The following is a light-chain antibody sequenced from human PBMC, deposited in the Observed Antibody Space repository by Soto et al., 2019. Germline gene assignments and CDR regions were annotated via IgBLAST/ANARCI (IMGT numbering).Light chain of an antibody. CDR3: SSYTSSSTLG. CDR1: SSDVGGYNY. CDR2: DVS. Sequence: QSALTQPASVSGSPGQSITISCTGTSSDVGGYNYVSWYQQHPVKAPKLIIYDVSDRPSGVSNRFSGSKSGNTASLTISGLQAEDEADYYCSSYTSSSTLGFGGGTKVTVL. V-gene: IGLV2-14*01. J-gene: IGLJ2*01.